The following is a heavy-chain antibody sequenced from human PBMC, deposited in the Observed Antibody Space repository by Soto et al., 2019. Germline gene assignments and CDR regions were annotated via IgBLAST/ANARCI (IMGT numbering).Heavy chain of an antibody. CDR2: IIPILGIA. V-gene: IGHV1-69*02. CDR1: GGTFSSYT. Sequence: QVQLVQSGAEVKKPGSSVKVSCKASGGTFSSYTISWVRQAPGQGLEWMGRIIPILGIANYAQKFQGRVTITADKSTSTAYMELSSLRSEDTAGYYCAMEYCSSTSCYRDYWGQGTLVTVSS. D-gene: IGHD2-2*02. CDR3: AMEYCSSTSCYRDY. J-gene: IGHJ4*02.